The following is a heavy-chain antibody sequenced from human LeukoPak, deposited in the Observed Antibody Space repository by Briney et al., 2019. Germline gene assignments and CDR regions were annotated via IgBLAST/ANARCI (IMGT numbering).Heavy chain of an antibody. Sequence: ASVKVSCKASGYTFTSYGISWVRQAPGQGLEWMGWISAYNGNTNYAQKFQGRVTMTRDTSTTAVYMELSSLRSDDTAVYYCARGLGSGSYYGYWGQGTLVTVSS. CDR2: ISAYNGNT. D-gene: IGHD1-26*01. CDR1: GYTFTSYG. J-gene: IGHJ4*02. V-gene: IGHV1-18*01. CDR3: ARGLGSGSYYGY.